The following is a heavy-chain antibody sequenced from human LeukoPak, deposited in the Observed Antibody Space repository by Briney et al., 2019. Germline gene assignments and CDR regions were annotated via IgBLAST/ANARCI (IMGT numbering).Heavy chain of an antibody. J-gene: IGHJ3*02. V-gene: IGHV3-30*12. CDR3: ARGLNSSDAFDI. CDR2: IFYDGSIA. CDR1: GFTFSSYG. Sequence: GGSLRLSCAASGFTFSSYGMHWVRQAPGKGLEWVAVIFYDGSIAYYADSVKGRFTISRDNSENTLYLQMNSLRAEDTAVYYCARGLNSSDAFDIWGRGTVVTVSS. D-gene: IGHD2/OR15-2a*01.